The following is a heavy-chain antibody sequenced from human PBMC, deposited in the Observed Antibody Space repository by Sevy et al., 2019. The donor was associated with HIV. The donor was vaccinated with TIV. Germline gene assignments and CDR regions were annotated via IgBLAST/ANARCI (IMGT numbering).Heavy chain of an antibody. CDR1: GGSISSYY. CDR2: IYYSGST. CDR3: ARQQLTLVIDY. V-gene: IGHV4-59*01. Sequence: SETLSLTCTVSGGSISSYYWSWIRQPPGKGLEGIGYIYYSGSTNYNPSLKGRVTISVDTSKNQFSLKLGSVTAADTAVYYCARQQLTLVIDYWGQGTLVTVSS. J-gene: IGHJ4*02. D-gene: IGHD6-13*01.